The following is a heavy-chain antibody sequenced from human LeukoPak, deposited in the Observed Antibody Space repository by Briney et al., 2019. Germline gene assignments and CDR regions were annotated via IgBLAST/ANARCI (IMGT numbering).Heavy chain of an antibody. D-gene: IGHD1-20*01. CDR1: GFXFSSYA. CDR2: ISGSGGST. J-gene: IGHJ3*02. CDR3: AKGRGITGGAFDI. Sequence: GGSLRLSCAASGFXFSSYAMSWVRQAPGKGLEWVSAISGSGGSTYYADSVKGRFTISRDNCKNTLYLQMNSLRAEDTAVYYCAKGRGITGGAFDIWGQGTMVTVSS. V-gene: IGHV3-23*01.